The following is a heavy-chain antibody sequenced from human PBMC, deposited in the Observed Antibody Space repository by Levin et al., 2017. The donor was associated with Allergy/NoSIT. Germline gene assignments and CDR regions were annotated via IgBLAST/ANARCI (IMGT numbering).Heavy chain of an antibody. CDR1: GYSFTSYW. V-gene: IGHV5-10-1*01. CDR3: ARLVSSYSYYYYMDV. Sequence: RGESLKISCKGSGYSFTSYWISWVRQMPGKGLEWMGRIDPSDSYTNYSPSFQGHVTISTDKSFSTAYLQWSSLKASDTAMYYCARLVSSYSYYYYMDVWGKGTTVTVSS. J-gene: IGHJ6*03. CDR2: IDPSDSYT. D-gene: IGHD3-10*01.